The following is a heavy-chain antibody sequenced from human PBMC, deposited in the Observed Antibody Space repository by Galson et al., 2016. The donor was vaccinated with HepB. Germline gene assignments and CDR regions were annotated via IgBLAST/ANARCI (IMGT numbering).Heavy chain of an antibody. D-gene: IGHD2-15*01. V-gene: IGHV4-31*03. CDR3: ARGTCSGGNCDLEPFGVDV. Sequence: TLSLTCSVSGGSVDNGGYYWTWIRQHPVKGLECVGYIPNSGSTSYNPSLKSRVALSVDTSKNLFSLRLTGVTAADTAVYYCARGTCSGGNCDLEPFGVDVWGHGTLVTVSS. CDR2: IPNSGST. CDR1: GGSVDNGGYY. J-gene: IGHJ4*01.